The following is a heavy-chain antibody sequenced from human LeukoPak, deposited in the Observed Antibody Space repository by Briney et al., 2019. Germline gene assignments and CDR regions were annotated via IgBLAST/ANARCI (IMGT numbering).Heavy chain of an antibody. CDR3: ARGLGWLQSFDY. CDR2: ISTSSTYI. Sequence: GGSLRPSCAASGFTFSTYTMTWVRQAPGKGLEWVSSISTSSTYIYYADSMKGRFTISRDNAKNSLYLQMNSLRAEDTAVYYCARGLGWLQSFDYWGQGTLVTVSS. J-gene: IGHJ4*02. V-gene: IGHV3-21*01. D-gene: IGHD5-24*01. CDR1: GFTFSTYT.